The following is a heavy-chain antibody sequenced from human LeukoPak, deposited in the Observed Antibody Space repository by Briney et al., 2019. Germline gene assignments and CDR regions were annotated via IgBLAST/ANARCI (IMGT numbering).Heavy chain of an antibody. CDR3: AKDYKRRYFDWLLPSGYMDV. J-gene: IGHJ6*03. Sequence: PGRSLRLSCAASGFTFSSYAMHWVRQAPGKGLEWVAVISYDGGNKYYADSVKGRFTISRDNSKNTLYLQMNSLRAEDTAVYYCAKDYKRRYFDWLLPSGYMDVWGKGTTVTISS. D-gene: IGHD3-9*01. CDR1: GFTFSSYA. V-gene: IGHV3-30*04. CDR2: ISYDGGNK.